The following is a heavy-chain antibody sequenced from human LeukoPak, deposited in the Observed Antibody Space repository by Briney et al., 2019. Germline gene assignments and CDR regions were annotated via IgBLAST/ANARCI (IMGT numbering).Heavy chain of an antibody. J-gene: IGHJ4*02. CDR3: ARDSSSISPATY. Sequence: TSVKVSCKASGYTFTGYYMHWVRQAPGQGLEWMGWINPNSGGTNYAQKFQGRVTMTGDTSISTAYMELSRLRSDDTAVYYCARDSSSISPATYWGQGTLVTVSS. V-gene: IGHV1-2*02. CDR1: GYTFTGYY. CDR2: INPNSGGT. D-gene: IGHD6-6*01.